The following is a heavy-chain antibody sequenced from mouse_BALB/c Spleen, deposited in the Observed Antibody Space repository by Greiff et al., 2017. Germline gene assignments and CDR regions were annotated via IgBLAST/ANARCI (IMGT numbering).Heavy chain of an antibody. J-gene: IGHJ4*01. V-gene: IGHV1-87*01. CDR1: GYTFTSYW. CDR3: ARSDTPGAMDY. Sequence: VQLQQSGAELARPGASVKLSCKASGYTFTSYWMQWVKQRPGQGLEWIGAIYPGDGDTRYTQKFKGKATLTADKSSSTAYMQLSSLASEDSAVYYCARSDTPGAMDYWGQGTSVTVSS. CDR2: IYPGDGDT.